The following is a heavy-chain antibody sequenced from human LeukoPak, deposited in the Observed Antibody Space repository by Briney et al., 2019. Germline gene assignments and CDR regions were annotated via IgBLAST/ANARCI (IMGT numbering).Heavy chain of an antibody. D-gene: IGHD3-3*01. CDR1: GGSFSGYY. V-gene: IGHV4-34*01. CDR3: ARARSITIFGVVISDSVRFDP. J-gene: IGHJ5*02. CDR2: INHSGST. Sequence: SETLSLTGAVYGGSFSGYYWSWIRQPPGKGLEWIGEINHSGSTNYNPSLESRVTISVDTSKNQFSLKLSSVTAADTAVYYCARARSITIFGVVISDSVRFDPWGQGTLVTVSS.